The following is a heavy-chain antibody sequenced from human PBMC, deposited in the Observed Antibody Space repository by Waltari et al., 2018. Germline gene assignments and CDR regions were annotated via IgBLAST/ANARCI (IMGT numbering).Heavy chain of an antibody. CDR2: IYYSGST. J-gene: IGHJ4*02. CDR3: ARLGSLAFFDY. Sequence: QLQLQESGPGLVKPSETLSLTCTVSGGSISSSSYYWGWIRQPPGKGLEWIGGIYYSGSTYYNPSLKSRVTISVDTSKNQFSLKLSSVTAADTAVYYCARLGSLAFFDYWGQGTLVTVSS. CDR1: GGSISSSSYY. D-gene: IGHD3-16*01. V-gene: IGHV4-39*07.